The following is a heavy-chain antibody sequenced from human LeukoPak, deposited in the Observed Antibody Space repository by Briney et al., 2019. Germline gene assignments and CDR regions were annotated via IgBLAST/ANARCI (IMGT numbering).Heavy chain of an antibody. V-gene: IGHV7-4-1*02. CDR1: GYTFTSYA. J-gene: IGHJ5*02. CDR3: ARGDSSGWYVGYWFDP. CDR2: INTNTGNP. D-gene: IGHD6-19*01. Sequence: ASVKVSCKASGYTFTSYAMNWVRQAPGQGLEWMGWINTNTGNPTYAQGFTGRFVFSLDTSVSTAYLQISSLKAEDTAVYYCARGDSSGWYVGYWFDPWGQGTLVTVSS.